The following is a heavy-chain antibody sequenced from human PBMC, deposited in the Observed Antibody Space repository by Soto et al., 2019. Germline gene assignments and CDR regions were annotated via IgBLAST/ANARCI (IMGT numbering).Heavy chain of an antibody. Sequence: SLTCTVSGDSISTFYWSWIRQPPGKGLEWIGYIHYSGSTNYNPSLKSQVIISVDTSKNQFSLKLSSVTAADTAVYFCARVRSNLFDYWGQGTLVTAPQ. CDR1: GDSISTFY. J-gene: IGHJ4*02. CDR2: IHYSGST. V-gene: IGHV4-59*01. CDR3: ARVRSNLFDY. D-gene: IGHD3-3*01.